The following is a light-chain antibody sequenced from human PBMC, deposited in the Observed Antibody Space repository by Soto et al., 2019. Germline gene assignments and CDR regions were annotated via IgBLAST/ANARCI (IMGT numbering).Light chain of an antibody. CDR2: GAL. Sequence: EIVLTQSPGTLSLSPGERATLSCRASQLVVTSYLHWYQHKPGQAPRLLISGALTRATGIPDRFSGSGSGTNFTLAISSLQSEDFAVYYCQQYAYWPETFGQGTKVDIK. V-gene: IGKV3-20*01. CDR3: QQYAYWPET. J-gene: IGKJ1*01. CDR1: QLVVTSY.